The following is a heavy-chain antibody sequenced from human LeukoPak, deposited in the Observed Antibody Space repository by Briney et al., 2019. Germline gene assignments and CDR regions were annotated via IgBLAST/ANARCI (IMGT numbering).Heavy chain of an antibody. D-gene: IGHD3-9*01. J-gene: IGHJ4*02. CDR1: GGSMSSCY. Sequence: SETLSLTCSVSGGSMSSCYWTWVRQPPGKGLEWIGYIYYSGSTNYNPSLKSRVTISIDTSKTQFSLRLNSVTAADTAVYYCARMSYDVLTGNYHVFDSSGQGTLVTVSS. V-gene: IGHV4-59*01. CDR2: IYYSGST. CDR3: ARMSYDVLTGNYHVFDS.